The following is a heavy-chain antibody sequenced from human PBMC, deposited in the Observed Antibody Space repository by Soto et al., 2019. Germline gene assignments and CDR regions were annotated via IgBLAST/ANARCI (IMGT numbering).Heavy chain of an antibody. CDR2: IYSGGNT. CDR1: GFTVSSNY. V-gene: IGHV3-66*01. Sequence: PGGSLRLSCTASGFTVSSNYMSWVRQAPGKGLEWVSVIYSGGNTYYADSLKGRFTISRDNSKNTLYLQMNSLRADDTAVYYCARGALKPDDFYYYYMDVWGKGTTVTVSS. CDR3: ARGALKPDDFYYYYMDV. J-gene: IGHJ6*03.